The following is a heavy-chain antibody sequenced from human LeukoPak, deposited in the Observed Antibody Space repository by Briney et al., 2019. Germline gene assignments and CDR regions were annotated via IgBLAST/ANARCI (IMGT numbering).Heavy chain of an antibody. Sequence: ASVKGSCKASGYTFTSYYMHSVRQAPGQGLEWMGIINPSGGSTTYAQKFQDRVIMTRDTSTNTVYMELSSLRSEDTAVYYCAREPTVNTYYFDYWGQGTLVTVSS. V-gene: IGHV1-46*03. J-gene: IGHJ4*02. CDR3: AREPTVNTYYFDY. CDR2: INPSGGST. CDR1: GYTFTSYY. D-gene: IGHD4-11*01.